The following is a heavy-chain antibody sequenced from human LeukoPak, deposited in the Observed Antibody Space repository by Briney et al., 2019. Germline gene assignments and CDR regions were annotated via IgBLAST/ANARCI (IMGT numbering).Heavy chain of an antibody. J-gene: IGHJ4*02. V-gene: IGHV4-61*01. CDR2: IYYSGTT. CDR3: ARSGLRSYYDSTDHFDY. CDR1: GGSVSSGNYY. D-gene: IGHD3-22*01. Sequence: PSETLSLTCIVSGGSVSSGNYYWHWIRQPPGKGLEWIGYIYYSGTTNYNPSLKRRVTISVDTSKNQFSLKLSSVTAADTAVYYCARSGLRSYYDSTDHFDYWGQGTRVTVSS.